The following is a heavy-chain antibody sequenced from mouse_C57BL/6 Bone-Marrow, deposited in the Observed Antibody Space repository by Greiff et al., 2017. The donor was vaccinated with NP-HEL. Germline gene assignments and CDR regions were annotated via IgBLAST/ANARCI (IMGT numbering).Heavy chain of an antibody. V-gene: IGHV2-5*01. Sequence: QVQLKESGPGLVQPSQSLSITCTVSGFSLTSYGVHWVRQSPGKGLEWLGVIWRGGSTDYNAAFMSRLSITKDNSKSQVFFKMNSLQADDTAIYYCAKKRYGSSYGYFDVWGTGTAVTVSS. CDR3: AKKRYGSSYGYFDV. CDR1: GFSLTSYG. J-gene: IGHJ1*03. D-gene: IGHD1-1*01. CDR2: IWRGGST.